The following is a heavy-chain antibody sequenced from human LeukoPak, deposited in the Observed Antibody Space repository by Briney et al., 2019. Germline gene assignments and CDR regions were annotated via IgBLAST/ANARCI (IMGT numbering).Heavy chain of an antibody. V-gene: IGHV4-59*01. J-gene: IGHJ4*02. CDR1: GGSISSYY. CDR2: IYYSGST. Sequence: SETLSLTCTVSGGSISSYYWSWIRQPPGKGLEWIGYIYYSGSTNYNPSLKSRVTISVDTSKNQFSLELSSVTAADTAVYYCARGAPGDYYFDYWGQGTLVTVSS. CDR3: ARGAPGDYYFDY. D-gene: IGHD3-16*01.